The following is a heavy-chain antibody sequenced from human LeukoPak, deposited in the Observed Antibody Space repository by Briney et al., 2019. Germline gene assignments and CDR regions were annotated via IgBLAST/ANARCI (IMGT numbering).Heavy chain of an antibody. J-gene: IGHJ6*04. CDR3: ARDRGYSYGYGMDV. Sequence: SETLSLTCTVSGGSISNYYWNWFRQPPGKGLEWIGYIYYSGSTNYNPSLKSRITISVDTSKNQFSLELSSVTAADTAVYYCARDRGYSYGYGMDVWGKGTTVTVSS. D-gene: IGHD5-18*01. CDR1: GGSISNYY. V-gene: IGHV4-59*12. CDR2: IYYSGST.